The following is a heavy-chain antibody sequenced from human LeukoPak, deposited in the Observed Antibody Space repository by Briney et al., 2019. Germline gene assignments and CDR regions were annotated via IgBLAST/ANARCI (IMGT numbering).Heavy chain of an antibody. CDR3: ARGHQYQLMDSYYGMDV. Sequence: ASVKVSCKASGYTFTSYYMHWVRQAPRQGLEWMGIINPSGGSTSYAQKLQGRVTMTRDTSTSTVYMELSSLRSEDTAVYYCARGHQYQLMDSYYGMDVWGQGTTVTVSS. D-gene: IGHD2-2*01. J-gene: IGHJ6*02. V-gene: IGHV1-46*01. CDR2: INPSGGST. CDR1: GYTFTSYY.